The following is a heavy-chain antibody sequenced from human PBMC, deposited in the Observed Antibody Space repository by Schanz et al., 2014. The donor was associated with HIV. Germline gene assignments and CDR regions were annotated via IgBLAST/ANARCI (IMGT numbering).Heavy chain of an antibody. CDR2: ISGGSGST. CDR1: GFTLSSYG. Sequence: EVQLMESGGGLVQPGGSMRLFCAAYGFTLSSYGMSWVRQAPGKGLEWVSSISGGSGSTFYADSVKGRFTISRVNSKNTLYLQMNSLRAEDTAIYYCAKTSITLGMDAWGQGTTVTVS. J-gene: IGHJ6*02. V-gene: IGHV3-23*01. D-gene: IGHD1-20*01. CDR3: AKTSITLGMDA.